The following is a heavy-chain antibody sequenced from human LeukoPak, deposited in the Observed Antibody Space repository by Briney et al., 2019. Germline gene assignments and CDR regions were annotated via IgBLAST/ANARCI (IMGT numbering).Heavy chain of an antibody. CDR2: IFYSGST. CDR1: GGSISPYY. D-gene: IGHD3-22*01. J-gene: IGHJ4*02. Sequence: PSETLSLTCTVSGGSISPYYWTWIRQPPGKGLEWIGYIFYSGSTNYNPSLKSRVTMSVDTSKNQFSLKLSSVTAADTAVYYCARYSNYYDSSGYPLEAYYFDYWGQGTLVTVSS. V-gene: IGHV4-59*12. CDR3: ARYSNYYDSSGYPLEAYYFDY.